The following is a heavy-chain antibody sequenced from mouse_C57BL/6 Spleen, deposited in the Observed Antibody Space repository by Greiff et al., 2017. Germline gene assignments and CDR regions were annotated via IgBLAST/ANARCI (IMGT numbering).Heavy chain of an antibody. J-gene: IGHJ2*01. CDR1: GYTFTDYN. V-gene: IGHV1-22*01. CDR3: ARQLRPGDFDY. CDR2: INPKNGGT. Sequence: EVQLQQSGPELVKPGASVKMSCKASGYTFTDYNMHWVKQSHGKSLEWIGYINPKNGGTSYNQKFKGKATLTVNKSSSTAYMELRSLTSEDSAAYYCARQLRPGDFDYWGQGTTLTVSS. D-gene: IGHD3-2*02.